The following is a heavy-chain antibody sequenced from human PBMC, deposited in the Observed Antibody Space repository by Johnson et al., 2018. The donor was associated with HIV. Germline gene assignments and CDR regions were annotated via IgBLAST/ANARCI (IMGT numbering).Heavy chain of an antibody. CDR3: ARGPIADDAFDI. V-gene: IGHV3-30-3*01. J-gene: IGHJ3*02. CDR1: GFTFSSYT. D-gene: IGHD3-16*02. CDR2: ISYDGSNK. Sequence: QVQLVESGGGVVQPGRSLRLSCAASGFTFSSYTMQWVRQAPGTGLEWVAVISYDGSNKYYTDSVKGRFTISRDNSKNTLYLQMNSLRAEDTAVYFCARGPIADDAFDIWGQGTMVTVSS.